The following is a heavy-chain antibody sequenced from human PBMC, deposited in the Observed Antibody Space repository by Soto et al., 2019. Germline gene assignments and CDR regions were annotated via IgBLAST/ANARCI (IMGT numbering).Heavy chain of an antibody. CDR3: ARSYISSSYWFDP. D-gene: IGHD6-6*01. Sequence: QVQLVQSGAEVKKPGASVKVSCKASGYTFITYFMHWVPQAPGQGLEWMGVINPSRGTTTYAQKFQDRVTMTRDTSASTVYMELSSLRSEDTAMYYCARSYISSSYWFDPWGQGTLVTVSS. V-gene: IGHV1-46*03. CDR1: GYTFITYF. CDR2: INPSRGTT. J-gene: IGHJ5*02.